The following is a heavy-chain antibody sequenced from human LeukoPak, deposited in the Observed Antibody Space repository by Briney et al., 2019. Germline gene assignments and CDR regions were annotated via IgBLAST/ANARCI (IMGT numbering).Heavy chain of an antibody. CDR1: GFTFRNYG. Sequence: GGSLRLSCAASGFTFRNYGMIWVRQAPGEGLEWVGLISYGGIDKSYADSVKGRFTISRDSSKRTLYLQMNSLRAEDTAMYYCARESWSDSVAFDIWGLGTMVIVSS. V-gene: IGHV3-30*03. CDR2: ISYGGIDK. J-gene: IGHJ3*02. CDR3: ARESWSDSVAFDI. D-gene: IGHD3-3*01.